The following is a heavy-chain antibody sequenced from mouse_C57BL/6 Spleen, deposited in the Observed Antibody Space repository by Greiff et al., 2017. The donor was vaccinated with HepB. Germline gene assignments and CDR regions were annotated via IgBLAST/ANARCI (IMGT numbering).Heavy chain of an antibody. V-gene: IGHV1-64*01. D-gene: IGHD2-1*01. CDR2: IHPNSGST. CDR1: GYTFTSYW. J-gene: IGHJ2*01. CDR3: ARGDLLWSTTGY. Sequence: QVQLQQPGAELVKPGASVKLSCKASGYTFTSYWMHWVKQRPGQGLEWIGMIHPNSGSTNYNEKFKSKATLTVDKSSSTAYMQLSSLTSEDSAVYYCARGDLLWSTTGYWGQGTTLTVSS.